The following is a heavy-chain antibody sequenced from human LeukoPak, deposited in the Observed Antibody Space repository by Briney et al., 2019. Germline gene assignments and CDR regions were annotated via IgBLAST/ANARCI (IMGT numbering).Heavy chain of an antibody. CDR2: VSGHAGST. V-gene: IGHV3-23*01. D-gene: IGHD2-2*01. CDR3: AKDRLIIPAAGDYFDD. J-gene: IGHJ4*02. CDR1: GFTFSSYA. Sequence: GGSLRLSCAASGFTFSSYAMTWVRQAPGKGLEWVSAVSGHAGSTYYADSVKGRFTISRDNSKNTPYLQMGSLRAEVTAIYYCAKDRLIIPAAGDYFDDWGQGTLVTVSS.